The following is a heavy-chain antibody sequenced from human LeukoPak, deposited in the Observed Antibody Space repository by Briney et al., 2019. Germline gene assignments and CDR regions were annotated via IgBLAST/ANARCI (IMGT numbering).Heavy chain of an antibody. CDR3: ARGPYYDFWSGYGWFDP. Sequence: MPSETLSLTCTVSGASISGYYWSWIRQPPGKGLEWIGEINHSGSTNYNPSLKSRVTISVDTSKNQFSLKLSSVTAADTAVYYCARGPYYDFWSGYGWFDPWGQGTLVTVSS. CDR1: GASISGYY. D-gene: IGHD3-3*01. V-gene: IGHV4-34*01. J-gene: IGHJ5*02. CDR2: INHSGST.